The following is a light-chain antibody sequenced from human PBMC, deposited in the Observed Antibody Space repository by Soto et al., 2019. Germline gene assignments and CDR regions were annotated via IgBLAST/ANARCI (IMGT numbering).Light chain of an antibody. J-gene: IGKJ2*01. CDR3: QQYNSYPYT. CDR1: QSISSW. CDR2: KAS. Sequence: DIQMTQSPSTLSASVGDRVTITCRASQSISSWLAWYQQKPGKAPKLLIFKASSLESGVPSRFSGSGSGTEFTLTISSLQPDDFATYYCQQYNSYPYTFGQGTKLEIK. V-gene: IGKV1-5*03.